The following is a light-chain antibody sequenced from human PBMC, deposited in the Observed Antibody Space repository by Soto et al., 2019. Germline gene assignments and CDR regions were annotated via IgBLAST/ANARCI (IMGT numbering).Light chain of an antibody. V-gene: IGKV1-39*01. CDR1: QSISNY. CDR2: TAS. Sequence: DIQITQSPPSLPSSVLDMVTITCRASQSISNYLNWYQQKPGKAPKLLIYTASSLQSGVPSRFSGSGSGTDFTLTISSLQPEDFAVYYCQQRSGWPPTFGGGTKVDIK. CDR3: QQRSGWPPT. J-gene: IGKJ4*01.